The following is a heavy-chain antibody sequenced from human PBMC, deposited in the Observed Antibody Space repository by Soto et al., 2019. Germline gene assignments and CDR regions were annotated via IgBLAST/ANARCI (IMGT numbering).Heavy chain of an antibody. CDR2: IYYSGST. V-gene: IGHV4-39*02. CDR3: ARERFLTGYYNKFVQDFDY. Sequence: SAIPALTYTVYGVSIGRSSYYSALIRQPPGKGLEWIGSIYYSGSTYYNPSLKSRVTISVDTSKNQFSLKLSSVTAADTAVYYCARERFLTGYYNKFVQDFDYWGQGTLVT. CDR1: GVSIGRSSYY. J-gene: IGHJ4*02. D-gene: IGHD3-9*01.